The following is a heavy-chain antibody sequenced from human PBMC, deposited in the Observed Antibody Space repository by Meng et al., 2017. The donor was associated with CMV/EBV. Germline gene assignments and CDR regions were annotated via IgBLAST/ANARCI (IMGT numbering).Heavy chain of an antibody. CDR1: GFTFSSYS. CDR2: ISSSSSTI. D-gene: IGHD3-3*01. CDR3: ARDDYDFWSGYYYGYYYYYGMDV. J-gene: IGHJ6*02. V-gene: IGHV3-48*04. Sequence: GGSLRLSCAASGFTFSSYSMNWVRQAPGKGLEWVSYISSSSSTIYYADSVKGRFTISRDNAKNSLYLQMNSLRVEDTAVYYCARDDYDFWSGYYYGYYYYYGMDVWGQGTTVTVSS.